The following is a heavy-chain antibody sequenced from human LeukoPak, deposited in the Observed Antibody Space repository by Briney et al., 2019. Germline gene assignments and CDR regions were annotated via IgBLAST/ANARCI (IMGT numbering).Heavy chain of an antibody. Sequence: PLGTLSLTCPGPGAPIKSYYLSWIRPSPGEGMGWIADIHYAGSTNYTLSLKSRVTISVDLSKNHFSLKMSSVTAADTAVYYCARHPLWSGYYSHAFDIWGQGTMVTVSS. D-gene: IGHD3-3*01. CDR3: ARHPLWSGYYSHAFDI. CDR1: GAPIKSYY. V-gene: IGHV4-59*08. J-gene: IGHJ3*02. CDR2: IHYAGST.